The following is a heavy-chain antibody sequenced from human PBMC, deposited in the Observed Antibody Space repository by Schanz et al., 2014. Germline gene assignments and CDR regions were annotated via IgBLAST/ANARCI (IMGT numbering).Heavy chain of an antibody. CDR2: ISSSGSYI. D-gene: IGHD3-9*01. CDR3: ARDSRPNYDCLTAYYSIDY. CDR1: EFTFSSYN. J-gene: IGHJ4*02. Sequence: EVQLVESGGGLVKPGGSLRLSCEASEFTFSSYNMNWVRQAPGKGLEWVSSISSSGSYIHYADSVKGRFTISRDNAKNTLYLQMNSLRAEDTAVYYCARDSRPNYDCLTAYYSIDYWGQGTLVTVSS. V-gene: IGHV3-21*01.